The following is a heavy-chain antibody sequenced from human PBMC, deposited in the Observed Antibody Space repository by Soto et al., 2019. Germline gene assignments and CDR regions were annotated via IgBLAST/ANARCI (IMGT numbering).Heavy chain of an antibody. J-gene: IGHJ6*02. CDR3: VREGHYDLWGYYYGMDV. Sequence: QVQLQQWGAGLLKPSETLSLTCAVYGGSLSGFYWSWIRQAPGKGLERIGDINHSGSTNYNTSLKRRVTISVDTSKNQLSLELRALTAAATAVYYCVREGHYDLWGYYYGMDVWGQGTTVTGSS. D-gene: IGHD3-3*01. V-gene: IGHV4-34*01. CDR1: GGSLSGFY. CDR2: INHSGST.